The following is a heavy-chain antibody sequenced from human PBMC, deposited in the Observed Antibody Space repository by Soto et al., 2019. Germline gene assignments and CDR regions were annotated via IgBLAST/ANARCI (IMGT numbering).Heavy chain of an antibody. CDR1: GFTFSSYA. CDR3: AKTERGDYYDSSGPSGYFDY. Sequence: EVQLVESGGGLVQPGGSLRLSCAASGFTFSSYAMSWVRQAPGKGLEWVSAISGSGGSTYYADSVKGRFTISRDNSKNSLYLQMNSLRAEDTAVYYCAKTERGDYYDSSGPSGYFDYWGQGTLVTVSS. J-gene: IGHJ4*02. D-gene: IGHD3-22*01. CDR2: ISGSGGST. V-gene: IGHV3-23*04.